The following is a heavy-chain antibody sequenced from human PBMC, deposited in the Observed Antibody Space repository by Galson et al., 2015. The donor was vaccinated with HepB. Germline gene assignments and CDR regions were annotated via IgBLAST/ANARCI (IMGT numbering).Heavy chain of an antibody. Sequence: SVKVSCKASGYTFTSYYMHWVRQAPGQGLEWMGIINPSGGSTSYAQKFQGRVTMTRDTSTSTVYMELSSLRSEDTAVYYCARDSGGQQLVPRPGFYWGQGTLVTVSS. D-gene: IGHD6-13*01. J-gene: IGHJ4*02. CDR3: ARDSGGQQLVPRPGFY. CDR2: INPSGGST. V-gene: IGHV1-46*01. CDR1: GYTFTSYY.